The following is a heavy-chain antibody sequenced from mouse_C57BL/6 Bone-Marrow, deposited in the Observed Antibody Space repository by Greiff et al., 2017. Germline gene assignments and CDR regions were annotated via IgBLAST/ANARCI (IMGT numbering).Heavy chain of an antibody. Sequence: VQLQQSGPELVKPGASVTISCKASGYTFTDYYINWVKQRPGQGLEWIGWIFPGSGSTYYTEKFKGKATLTVDKSSSTAYMLLSSLTSEDSAVDYCSSRERDGNYFDYWGQGTTLTVSS. D-gene: IGHD2-3*01. CDR3: SSRERDGNYFDY. CDR1: GYTFTDYY. CDR2: IFPGSGST. V-gene: IGHV1-75*01. J-gene: IGHJ2*01.